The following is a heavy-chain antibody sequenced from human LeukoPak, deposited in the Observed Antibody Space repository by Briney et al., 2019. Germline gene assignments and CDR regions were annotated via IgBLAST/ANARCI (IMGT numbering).Heavy chain of an antibody. V-gene: IGHV3-53*04. CDR2: IYSGGST. CDR3: ARGLEYSNFPGKY. CDR1: GFTVSSNY. D-gene: IGHD6-6*01. Sequence: GGSLRLSCAASGFTVSSNYMSWVRQAPGKGLEWVSVIYSGGSTYYADSVKGRFTISRHNSKNTLYLQMNSLRAEDTAVYYCARGLEYSNFPGKYWGQGTLVIVSS. J-gene: IGHJ4*02.